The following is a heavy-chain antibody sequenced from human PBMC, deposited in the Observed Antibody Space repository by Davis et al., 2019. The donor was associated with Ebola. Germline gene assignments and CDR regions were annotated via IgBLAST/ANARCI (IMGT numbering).Heavy chain of an antibody. CDR3: AKDNGWFYPIDY. D-gene: IGHD2-15*01. CDR2: ISSSSSYI. J-gene: IGHJ4*02. Sequence: GESLKISCAASGFTFSSYSMNWVRQAPGKGLEWVSSISSSSSYIYYADSVKGRFTISRDNSKNSLYLQMNSLRTEDTALYYCAKDNGWFYPIDYWGQGTLVTVSS. CDR1: GFTFSSYS. V-gene: IGHV3-21*04.